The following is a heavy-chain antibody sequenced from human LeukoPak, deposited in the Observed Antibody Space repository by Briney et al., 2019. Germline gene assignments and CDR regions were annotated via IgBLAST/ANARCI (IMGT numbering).Heavy chain of an antibody. CDR3: ARLLRRLGYFDY. V-gene: IGHV4-30-2*01. CDR1: GGSISSGGYS. Sequence: SQTPSLTCAVSGGSISSGGYSCSWIRQPPGEGLEWLGYIYHSGSTYYNPSLKSRVTISVDRSKNQFSLKLSSVTAADTAVYYCARLLRRLGYFDYWGQGTLVTVSS. D-gene: IGHD1-26*01. CDR2: IYHSGST. J-gene: IGHJ4*02.